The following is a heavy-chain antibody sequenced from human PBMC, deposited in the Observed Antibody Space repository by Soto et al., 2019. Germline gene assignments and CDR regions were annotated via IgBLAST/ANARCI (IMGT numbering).Heavy chain of an antibody. CDR2: IRPDGSGA. CDR1: GFTFGSYW. D-gene: IGHD3-10*02. J-gene: IGHJ4*02. V-gene: IGHV3-74*01. Sequence: SGGSLRLSCAASGFTFGSYWMHWFRQAPGKGLVWVSRIRPDGSGANYADSVKGRFTISRDNAKNTLDLQMNSLRAEDTALYYCARDLVLGPGSCDYWGQGTLVTVSS. CDR3: ARDLVLGPGSCDY.